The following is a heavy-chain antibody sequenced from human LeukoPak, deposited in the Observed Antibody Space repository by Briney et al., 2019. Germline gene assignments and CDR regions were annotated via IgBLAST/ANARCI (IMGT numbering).Heavy chain of an antibody. Sequence: GGSLRLSCAASGFTFSSYGMHWVRQAPGKGLEWVAVISYDGSNKYYADSVKGRFTISRDNSKNTLYLQMNSLRAEDTAVHYCAKSPYYYDSSGYYEPDYWGQGTLVTVSS. CDR1: GFTFSSYG. CDR3: AKSPYYYDSSGYYEPDY. CDR2: ISYDGSNK. J-gene: IGHJ4*02. V-gene: IGHV3-30*18. D-gene: IGHD3-22*01.